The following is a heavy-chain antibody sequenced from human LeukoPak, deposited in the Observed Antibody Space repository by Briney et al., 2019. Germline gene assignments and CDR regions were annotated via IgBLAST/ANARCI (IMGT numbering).Heavy chain of an antibody. Sequence: GGSLRLSCVASGFTFRTYAMSWVRQAPGKGLEWVSGISDSGGTTYYVDSVKGRFTISRDNSKNTLYLQINSLRAEDMALYYCAKSSDGSTSFDQWGQGTLVTVSS. CDR1: GFTFRTYA. CDR2: ISDSGGTT. D-gene: IGHD2-2*01. V-gene: IGHV3-23*01. CDR3: AKSSDGSTSFDQ. J-gene: IGHJ4*02.